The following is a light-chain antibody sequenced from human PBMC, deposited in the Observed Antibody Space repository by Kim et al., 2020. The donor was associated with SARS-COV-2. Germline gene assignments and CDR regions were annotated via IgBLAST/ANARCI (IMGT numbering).Light chain of an antibody. J-gene: IGKJ5*01. Sequence: ASVGDRGTITCRASQDIRNDLGWYQQNPGRAPKRLIYGASSLQSGVPSRFSGSGSGTEFTLTISSVQPEDFATYFCLQHSTYPITFGQGTRLEIK. V-gene: IGKV1-17*01. CDR2: GAS. CDR1: QDIRND. CDR3: LQHSTYPIT.